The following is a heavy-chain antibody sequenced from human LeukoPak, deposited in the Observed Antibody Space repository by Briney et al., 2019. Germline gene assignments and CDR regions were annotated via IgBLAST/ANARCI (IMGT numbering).Heavy chain of an antibody. CDR1: GFTFDAYL. Sequence: AGSLRLSCAVSGFTFDAYLMRWFRQAPGRGLEWVANVNQDGTEQYYVDSVRGRFTISRDNAKNSLYLQMNSLRDEDTALYYCARRAYAYGDFFDYWGQGTLVTVSS. D-gene: IGHD4-17*01. CDR3: ARRAYAYGDFFDY. CDR2: VNQDGTEQ. V-gene: IGHV3-7*01. J-gene: IGHJ4*02.